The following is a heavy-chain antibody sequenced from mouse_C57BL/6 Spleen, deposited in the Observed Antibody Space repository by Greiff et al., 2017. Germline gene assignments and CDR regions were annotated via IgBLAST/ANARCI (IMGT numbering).Heavy chain of an antibody. CDR1: GYSITSGYY. Sequence: ESGPGLVKPSQSLSLTCSVTGYSITSGYYWNWIRQFPGNKLEWMGYISYDGSNNYNPSLKNRISITRDTSKNQFFLKLNSVTTEDTATYYCAREPHYDYGLYYAMDYWGQGTSVTVSS. V-gene: IGHV3-6*01. CDR2: ISYDGSN. CDR3: AREPHYDYGLYYAMDY. D-gene: IGHD2-4*01. J-gene: IGHJ4*01.